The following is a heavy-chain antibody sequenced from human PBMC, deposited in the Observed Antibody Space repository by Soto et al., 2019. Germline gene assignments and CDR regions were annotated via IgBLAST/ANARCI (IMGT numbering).Heavy chain of an antibody. V-gene: IGHV1-18*01. CDR1: GYTFTSYG. CDR2: ISAYNGNT. Sequence: GASVKVSCKASGYTFTSYGISWVRQAPGQGLEWMGWISAYNGNTNYAQKLQGRVTMTTDTSTSTAYMELRSLRSDDTAVYYCARVRPRKNKYYFDYWGQGTLVTVSS. J-gene: IGHJ4*02. CDR3: ARVRPRKNKYYFDY.